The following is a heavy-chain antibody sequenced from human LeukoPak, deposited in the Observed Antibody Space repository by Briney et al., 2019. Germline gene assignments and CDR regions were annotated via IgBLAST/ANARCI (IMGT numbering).Heavy chain of an antibody. CDR2: IYYSGST. V-gene: IGHV4-30-4*01. CDR3: ARGSFVGYCSSTSCYKLEMRKHGRTATKLDY. CDR1: GGSISSGDYY. Sequence: PSETLSLTCTVSGGSISSGDYYWSWIRQPPGKGLEWIGYIYYSGSTYYNPSLKSRVTISVDTSKNQFSLKLSSVTAADTAVYYCARGSFVGYCSSTSCYKLEMRKHGRTATKLDYWGQGTLVTVSS. D-gene: IGHD2-2*01. J-gene: IGHJ4*02.